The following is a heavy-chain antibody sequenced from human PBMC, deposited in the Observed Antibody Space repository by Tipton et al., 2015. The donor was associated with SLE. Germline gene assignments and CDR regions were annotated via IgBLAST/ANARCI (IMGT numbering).Heavy chain of an antibody. D-gene: IGHD3-16*01. V-gene: IGHV4-31*02. Sequence: LRLSCSVPGGSISSGGHYWSWLRQHPGKGLEWIGYIYDSGGTSYNPSLKSRITISADTSKNQFSLKLSSVTAADTAVYYCARDGGGTAPYCGQQALVAVAS. CDR2: IYDSGGT. CDR1: GGSISSGGHY. CDR3: ARDGGGTAPY. J-gene: IGHJ4*02.